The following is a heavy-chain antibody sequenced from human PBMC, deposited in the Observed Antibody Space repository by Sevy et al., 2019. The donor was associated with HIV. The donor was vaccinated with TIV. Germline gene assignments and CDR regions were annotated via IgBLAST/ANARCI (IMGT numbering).Heavy chain of an antibody. CDR2: VYYSGST. CDR1: GGSISSNSYY. J-gene: IGHJ5*02. CDR3: ARRMYCGYALGTFWFDP. D-gene: IGHD5-12*01. V-gene: IGHV4-39*01. Sequence: SETLSLTCTVSGGSISSNSYYWGWIRPPPGKGLEWIGSVYYSGSTYYNPSLKSRVTLSVDTSKNQFSLKLSSVTAADTALYYGARRMYCGYALGTFWFDPWGQGTLVTVSS.